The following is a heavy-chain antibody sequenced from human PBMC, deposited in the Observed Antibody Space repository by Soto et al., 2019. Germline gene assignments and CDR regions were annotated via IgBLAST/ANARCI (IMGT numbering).Heavy chain of an antibody. CDR3: ARTAAAGKYYYGVDV. CDR1: GYSFTSYW. D-gene: IGHD6-13*01. CDR2: IFPGDSDT. V-gene: IGHV5-51*01. J-gene: IGHJ6*02. Sequence: PGESLKISCKGSGYSFTSYWIGWVRQMPGKGLEWMGIIFPGDSDTRYSPSFQGQVTISADKSFSTAYLQWSSLKASDTAMYYCARTAAAGKYYYGVDVCGPGTTVTVSS.